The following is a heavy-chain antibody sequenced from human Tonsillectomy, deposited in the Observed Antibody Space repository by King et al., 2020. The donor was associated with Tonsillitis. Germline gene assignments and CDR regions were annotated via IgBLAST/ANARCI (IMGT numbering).Heavy chain of an antibody. V-gene: IGHV4-39*07. CDR3: AIRRIVVVVAATEFDY. CDR2: IYYSGST. Sequence: QLQESGPGLVKPSETLSLTCTVSGGSISSSSYYWGWIRQPPGKGLEWIGSIYYSGSTYYNPSLKSRVTISVDTSKNQFSLKLSSVTAADTAVYYCAIRRIVVVVAATEFDYWGQGTLVTVSS. J-gene: IGHJ4*02. D-gene: IGHD2-15*01. CDR1: GGSISSSSYY.